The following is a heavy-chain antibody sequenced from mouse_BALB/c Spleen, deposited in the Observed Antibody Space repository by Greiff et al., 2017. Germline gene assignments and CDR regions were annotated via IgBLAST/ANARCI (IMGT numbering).Heavy chain of an antibody. V-gene: IGHV3-8*02. Sequence: DVQLQESGPSLVKPSQTLSLTCSVTGDSITSGYWNWIRKFPGNKLEYMGYISYSGSTYYNPSLKSRISITRDTSKNQYYLQLNSVTTEDTATYYCARRGGYYDYEDYAMDYWGQGTSVTVSS. J-gene: IGHJ4*01. CDR2: ISYSGST. CDR3: ARRGGYYDYEDYAMDY. D-gene: IGHD2-4*01. CDR1: GDSITSGY.